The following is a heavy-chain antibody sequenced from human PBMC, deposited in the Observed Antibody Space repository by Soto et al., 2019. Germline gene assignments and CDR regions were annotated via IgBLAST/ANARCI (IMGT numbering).Heavy chain of an antibody. V-gene: IGHV1-69*12. D-gene: IGHD5-12*01. Sequence: QVQLVQSGAEVKKPGSSVRVSCKASGGTVSSYAISWVRQAPGQGLEWMGGIIPIFDTADYAQKFQGRVTITADESTSTAYMELSSLRSEDTAVYYCATHPMATITDSSGMDVWCQGTPVTVSS. CDR2: IIPIFDTA. J-gene: IGHJ6*02. CDR3: ATHPMATITDSSGMDV. CDR1: GGTVSSYA.